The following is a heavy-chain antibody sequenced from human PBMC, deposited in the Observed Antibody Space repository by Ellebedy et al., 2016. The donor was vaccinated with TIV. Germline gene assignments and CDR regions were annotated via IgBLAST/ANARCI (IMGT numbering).Heavy chain of an antibody. V-gene: IGHV4-59*01. Sequence: SETLSLTXTVSGGSISSYYWSWIRQPPGKGLEWIGYIYYSGSTNYNPSLKSRVTISVDTSKNQFSLKLSSVTAADTAVYYCVRGPATSYYDFWSGYLSENYFDYWGQGTLVTVSS. CDR3: VRGPATSYYDFWSGYLSENYFDY. CDR1: GGSISSYY. CDR2: IYYSGST. D-gene: IGHD3-3*01. J-gene: IGHJ4*02.